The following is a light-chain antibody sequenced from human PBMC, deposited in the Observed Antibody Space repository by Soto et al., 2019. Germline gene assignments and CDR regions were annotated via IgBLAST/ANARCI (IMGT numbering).Light chain of an antibody. Sequence: VLTQSPGTLSLSPGERATISCRASQSISSSYLSWYQHKPGQAPRLLIYGASSWATGIPHRFSGSGSGTDFTLIISRLVPEHCGTYYCQQYCGTPPFTFGQGTRLEIK. V-gene: IGKV3-20*01. CDR2: GAS. J-gene: IGKJ2*01. CDR1: QSISSSY. CDR3: QQYCGTPPFT.